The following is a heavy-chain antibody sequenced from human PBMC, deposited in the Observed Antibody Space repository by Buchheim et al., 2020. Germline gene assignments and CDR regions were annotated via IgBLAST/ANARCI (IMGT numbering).Heavy chain of an antibody. CDR3: AKGKYYDSSGHPPIYYFDY. V-gene: IGHV3-30*18. D-gene: IGHD3-22*01. J-gene: IGHJ4*02. CDR1: GFTFSSYG. CDR2: ISYDGSNK. Sequence: QVQLVESGGGVVQPGRSLRLSCAASGFTFSSYGMHWVRQAPGKGLEWVAVISYDGSNKYYADSVKGRFTISRDNSKNTLYLQMNSLRAEDTAVYYCAKGKYYDSSGHPPIYYFDYWGQGTL.